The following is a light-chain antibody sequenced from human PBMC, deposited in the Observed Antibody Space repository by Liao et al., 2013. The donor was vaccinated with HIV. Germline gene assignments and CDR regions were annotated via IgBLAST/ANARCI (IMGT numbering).Light chain of an antibody. Sequence: SLVLTQPPSVSVAPGKTARLTCGGNNIGSKTVHWYQKKPGQSPVLVITYDSGRPSGIPERFSGSNSGNTATLTISGAQAMDEGDYYCQAWDRGMGVFGTGTKVTVL. V-gene: IGLV3-21*01. CDR3: QAWDRGMGV. CDR1: NIGSKT. J-gene: IGLJ1*01. CDR2: YDS.